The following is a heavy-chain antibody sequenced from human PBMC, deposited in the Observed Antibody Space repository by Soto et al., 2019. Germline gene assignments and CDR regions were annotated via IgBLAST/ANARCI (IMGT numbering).Heavy chain of an antibody. Sequence: PGESLKISCKGSGYSFTSYWISWVRQMPGKGLEWMGRIDPSDSYTNYSPSFQGHVTISADKSISTAYLQWSSLKASDTAMYYCARRDTGPNFQYYFDSWGQGTPVTVSS. CDR1: GYSFTSYW. J-gene: IGHJ4*02. D-gene: IGHD5-18*01. V-gene: IGHV5-10-1*01. CDR3: ARRDTGPNFQYYFDS. CDR2: IDPSDSYT.